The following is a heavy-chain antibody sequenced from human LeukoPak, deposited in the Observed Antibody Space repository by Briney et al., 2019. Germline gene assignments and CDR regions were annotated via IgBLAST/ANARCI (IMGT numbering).Heavy chain of an antibody. CDR1: GFTFSGYY. CDR3: ARTRKDYYDNSGLFDS. D-gene: IGHD3-22*01. J-gene: IGHJ4*02. CDR2: ISSSSSTM. Sequence: GGSLRLSCAASGFTFSGYYMSWIRQAPGKGLEWVSYISSSSSTMYYGDSVKGRFTISRDNAKNSLFLQMNSLRAEDTAVYFCARTRKDYYDNSGLFDSWGQGTLVTVSS. V-gene: IGHV3-11*01.